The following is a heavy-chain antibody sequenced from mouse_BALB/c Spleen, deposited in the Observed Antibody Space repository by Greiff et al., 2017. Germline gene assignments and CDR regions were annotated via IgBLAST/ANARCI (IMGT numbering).Heavy chain of an antibody. J-gene: IGHJ2*01. CDR2: INPSSGYT. CDR1: GYTFTSYT. V-gene: IGHV1-4*01. D-gene: IGHD1-1*01. CDR3: ARPDEVVATDY. Sequence: QVQLKESGAELARPGASVKMSCKASGYTFTSYTMHWVKQRPGQGLEWIGYINPSSGYTNYNQKFKDKATLTADKSSSTAYMQLSSLTSEDSAVYYCARPDEVVATDYWGQGTTLTVSS.